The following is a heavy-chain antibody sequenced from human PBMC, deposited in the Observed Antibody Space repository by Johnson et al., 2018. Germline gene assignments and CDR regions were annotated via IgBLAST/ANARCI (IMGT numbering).Heavy chain of an antibody. CDR3: ARVEGNYYESSGYPFDAFDI. D-gene: IGHD3-22*01. CDR1: GFTFSSYS. J-gene: IGHJ3*02. V-gene: IGHV3-21*01. CDR2: ISSSSTYI. Sequence: VQLVESGGGLVKXGGSLRLSCAASGFTFSSYSMNWVRQAPGKGLEWVSSISSSSTYIYYTDSVKGRFAISRDNAQNSLYPQMNSHGAEETAVDYCARVEGNYYESSGYPFDAFDIWGQGTTVTVSS.